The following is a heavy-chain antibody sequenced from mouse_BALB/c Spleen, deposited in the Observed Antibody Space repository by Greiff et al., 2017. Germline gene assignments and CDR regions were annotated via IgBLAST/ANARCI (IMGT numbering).Heavy chain of an antibody. V-gene: IGHV1-4*02. J-gene: IGHJ3*01. CDR2: INPSSGYT. CDR3: ARGGTTATRFAY. D-gene: IGHD1-2*01. CDR1: GYTFTSYT. Sequence: VQLQQSAAELARPGASVKMSCKASGYTFTSYTMHWVKQRPGQGLEWIGYINPSSGYTEYNQKFKDKTTLTADKSSSTAYMQLSSLTSEDSAVYYCARGGTTATRFAYWGQGTLVTVSA.